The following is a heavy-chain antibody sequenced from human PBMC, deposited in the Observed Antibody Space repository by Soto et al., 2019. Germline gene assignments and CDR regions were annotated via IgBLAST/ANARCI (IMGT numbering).Heavy chain of an antibody. Sequence: EVQSVESGGGLVQPGRSLRLSCVGSGFRFGDFAMHWVRRAPGKGLEWVSGITWNSGSIGYAESVRGRFTISRDNAKNSLYLQMDNLRADDTALYYCAKDTKASIVDSWGQGIQVTVSS. CDR3: AKDTKASIVDS. CDR1: GFRFGDFA. J-gene: IGHJ4*02. CDR2: ITWNSGSI. D-gene: IGHD2-21*01. V-gene: IGHV3-9*01.